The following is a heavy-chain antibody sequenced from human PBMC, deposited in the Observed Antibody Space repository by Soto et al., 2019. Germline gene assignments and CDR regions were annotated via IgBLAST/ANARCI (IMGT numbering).Heavy chain of an antibody. CDR3: ARYSSGWSATYYGMDV. CDR2: ISAYNGNT. D-gene: IGHD6-19*01. J-gene: IGHJ6*02. CDR1: GYTFTSYG. Sequence: ASVKVSCKASGYTFTSYGISWVRQAPGQGLEWMGWISAYNGNTNYAQKLQGRVTMTTDTSTSTAYMELRSLRSDDTAVYYCARYSSGWSATYYGMDVWGQGTTVTVSS. V-gene: IGHV1-18*01.